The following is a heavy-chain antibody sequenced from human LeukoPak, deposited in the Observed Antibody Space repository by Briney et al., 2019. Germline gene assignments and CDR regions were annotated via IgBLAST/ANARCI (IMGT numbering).Heavy chain of an antibody. J-gene: IGHJ4*02. D-gene: IGHD6-13*01. Sequence: GGSLRLSCAASGFTVSSNYMSWVRQAPGKGLEWVGRTRNKANSYTTEYAASVKGRFTISRDDSKNSLYLQMNSLKTEDTAVYYCARSSKQPDNFDYWGQGTLVTVSS. CDR1: GFTVSSNY. V-gene: IGHV3-72*01. CDR2: TRNKANSYTT. CDR3: ARSSKQPDNFDY.